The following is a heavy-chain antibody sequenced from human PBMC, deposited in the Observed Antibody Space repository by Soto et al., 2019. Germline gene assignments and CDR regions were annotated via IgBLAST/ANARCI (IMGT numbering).Heavy chain of an antibody. CDR3: VRDSPIESTDSGYDGNDY. D-gene: IGHD5-12*01. J-gene: IGHJ4*02. CDR2: IIPLLDIA. CDR1: GGTFSNDI. Sequence: SVKVSCKASGGTFSNDIITWVRQAPGQGLEWMGRIIPLLDIANYAQKFQGRVTITADKSTSTAYMELNSLRSEDTAVYYCVRDSPIESTDSGYDGNDYWSQGTLVTVSS. V-gene: IGHV1-69*04.